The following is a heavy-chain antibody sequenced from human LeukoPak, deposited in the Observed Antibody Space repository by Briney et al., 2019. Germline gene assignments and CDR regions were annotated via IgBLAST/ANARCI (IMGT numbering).Heavy chain of an antibody. CDR2: IFYNGST. CDR3: ARGRSWFDP. V-gene: IGHV4-59*01. Sequence: SETLSLTCTVSGGSISSYYWSWIRQPPGKGLEWIGYIFYNGSTYYNPSLKSRVTISVDTSKNQFSLRLSSVTAADTAVYYCARGRSWFDPWGQGTLVTVSS. J-gene: IGHJ5*02. CDR1: GGSISSYY.